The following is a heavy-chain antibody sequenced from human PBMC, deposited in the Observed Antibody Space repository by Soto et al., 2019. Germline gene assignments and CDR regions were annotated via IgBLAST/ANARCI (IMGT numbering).Heavy chain of an antibody. CDR2: VFYSGST. CDR1: GDSISGTNYY. D-gene: IGHD6-6*01. J-gene: IGHJ6*02. V-gene: IGHV4-39*01. CDR3: VRRGNVPARTFYYYGIDV. Sequence: PSETLSLTGSVSGDSISGTNYYWGWIRQPPGKGLEWVGPVFYSGSTYCSPSLKGRVTISLDKPRNLFSLSVTSVTAADTAVYYCVRRGNVPARTFYYYGIDVCGQETTFTVAS.